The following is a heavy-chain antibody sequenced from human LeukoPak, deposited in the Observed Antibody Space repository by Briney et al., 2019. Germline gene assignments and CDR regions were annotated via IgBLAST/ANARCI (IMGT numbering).Heavy chain of an antibody. J-gene: IGHJ6*02. CDR2: IIPIFGIA. CDR1: GGTFSSYA. Sequence: ASVKVSCKASGGTFSSYAISWVRQVPGQGLEWMGRIIPIFGIANYAQKFQGRVTITADKSTSTAYMELSSLRSEDTAVYYCARDLHCSGGSCFSRYYYYYGMDVWGQGTTVTVSS. V-gene: IGHV1-69*04. CDR3: ARDLHCSGGSCFSRYYYYYGMDV. D-gene: IGHD2-15*01.